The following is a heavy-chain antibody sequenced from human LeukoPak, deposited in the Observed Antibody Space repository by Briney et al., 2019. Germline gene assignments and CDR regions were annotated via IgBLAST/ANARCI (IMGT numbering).Heavy chain of an antibody. Sequence: GASVKVSCKASGYTFTGYYMHWVRQAPGQGLEWMGWINPNSGGTNYAQKFQGRVTITRDTSASTAYMELSSLRSDDMAVYYCARGMSGSYFDYWGQGTLVTVSS. V-gene: IGHV1-2*02. CDR1: GYTFTGYY. J-gene: IGHJ4*02. CDR3: ARGMSGSYFDY. D-gene: IGHD1-26*01. CDR2: INPNSGGT.